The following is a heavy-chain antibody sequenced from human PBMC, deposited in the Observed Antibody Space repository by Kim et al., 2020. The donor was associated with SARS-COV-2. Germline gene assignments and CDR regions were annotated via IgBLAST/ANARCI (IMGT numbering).Heavy chain of an antibody. V-gene: IGHV5-10-1*01. D-gene: IGHD6-19*01. Sequence: SPSFQGHVTISADKSITTAYLQGSSLKASDTAMYYCARWSIAVGGFDPWGQGTLVTVSS. CDR3: ARWSIAVGGFDP. J-gene: IGHJ5*02.